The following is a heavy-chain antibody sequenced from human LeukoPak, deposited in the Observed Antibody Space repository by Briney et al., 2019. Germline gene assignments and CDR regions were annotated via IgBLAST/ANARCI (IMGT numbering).Heavy chain of an antibody. J-gene: IGHJ5*02. CDR1: GGSISSYY. Sequence: SETLSLTCTVSGGSISSYYWSWIRQPPGKGLEWIGYIYYSGSTNYNPSLKSRVTISVDTSKNQFSLKLSSVTAADTAVYYCARGSIPTLLGGYVTFDPWAQGTLVAVFS. CDR3: ARGSIPTLLGGYVTFDP. V-gene: IGHV4-59*01. D-gene: IGHD5-12*01. CDR2: IYYSGST.